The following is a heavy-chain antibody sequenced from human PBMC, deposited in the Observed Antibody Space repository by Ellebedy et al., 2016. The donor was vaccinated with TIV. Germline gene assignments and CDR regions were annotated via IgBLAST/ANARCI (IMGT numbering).Heavy chain of an antibody. CDR3: ASSGRGYWNDALH. Sequence: SVKVSXXASGGTFSSYAISWVRQAPGQGLEWMGGIIPIFGTANYAQKFQGRVTITADESTSTAYMELSSLRSEDTAVYYCASSGRGYWNDALHWGQGTLVTVSS. CDR1: GGTFSSYA. J-gene: IGHJ4*02. CDR2: IIPIFGTA. D-gene: IGHD1-1*01. V-gene: IGHV1-69*13.